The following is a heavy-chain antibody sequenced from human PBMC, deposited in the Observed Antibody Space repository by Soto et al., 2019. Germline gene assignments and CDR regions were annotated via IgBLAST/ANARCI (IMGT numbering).Heavy chain of an antibody. V-gene: IGHV1-69*02. Sequence: QVQLVQSGAEVKKPGSSVKVSCKASGGTFSSYTISWVRQAPGQGLEWMGRIIPILGIANYAQKFQGRVTITADKSTITAYMELSSLRSEDTAVYYCASSRYYYDSSGGWFDPWGQGTLVTVSS. CDR1: GGTFSSYT. CDR2: IIPILGIA. CDR3: ASSRYYYDSSGGWFDP. J-gene: IGHJ5*02. D-gene: IGHD3-22*01.